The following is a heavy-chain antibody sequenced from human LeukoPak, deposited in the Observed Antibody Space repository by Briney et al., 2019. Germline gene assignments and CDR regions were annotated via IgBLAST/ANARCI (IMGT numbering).Heavy chain of an antibody. V-gene: IGHV3-7*01. CDR1: GFTFSTYW. CDR3: ARATEGYTYGYRVYYYYYMDV. Sequence: SGGSLRLSCTASGFTFSTYWMSWVRQAPGKGLEWVANIKEDGSEKYYVDSVKGRLTISRDNAKNSLYLQMNSLRAEDTAVYYCARATEGYTYGYRVYYYYYMDVWGKGTTVTVSS. CDR2: IKEDGSEK. J-gene: IGHJ6*03. D-gene: IGHD5-18*01.